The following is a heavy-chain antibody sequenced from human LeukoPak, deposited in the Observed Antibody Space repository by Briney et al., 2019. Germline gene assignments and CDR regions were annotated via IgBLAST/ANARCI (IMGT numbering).Heavy chain of an antibody. CDR3: ARGASREGRYYYYGMDV. D-gene: IGHD1-26*01. J-gene: IGHJ6*02. Sequence: GGSLRLSCAASGLTFSSYDMHWVRQATGKGLEWVAAIGTAGDPYYPGSVKGRFTISRENAKNSLYLQMNSLRAGDTAVYYSARGASREGRYYYYGMDVWGQGTTVTVSS. CDR2: IGTAGDP. V-gene: IGHV3-13*05. CDR1: GLTFSSYD.